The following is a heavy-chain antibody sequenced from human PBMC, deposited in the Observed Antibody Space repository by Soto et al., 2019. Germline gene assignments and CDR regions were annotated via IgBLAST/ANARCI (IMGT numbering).Heavy chain of an antibody. CDR2: IGGSGGSK. J-gene: IGHJ4*02. Sequence: GGSLRLSCIGSGFTFSSYEMNWVHQAPGKGLEWISYIGGSGGSKFYADSVQGRFTISRDNARNSLYLQMDSLTAADTAVYYCARIHNNYNDVHFDSWGQGALVTVSS. V-gene: IGHV3-48*03. CDR3: ARIHNNYNDVHFDS. CDR1: GFTFSSYE. D-gene: IGHD3-10*01.